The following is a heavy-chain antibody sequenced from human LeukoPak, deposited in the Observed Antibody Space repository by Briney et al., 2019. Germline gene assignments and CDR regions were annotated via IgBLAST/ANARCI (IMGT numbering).Heavy chain of an antibody. Sequence: SETLSLICTVSGGSISSGSYYWSWIRQPAGKGLEWIGRIYTSGSTNYNPSLKSRVTISLDTSKNQFSLKLSSVTAADTAVYYCANSIDFDYGDYYFDYWGQGALVTISS. CDR1: GGSISSGSYY. D-gene: IGHD4-17*01. V-gene: IGHV4-61*02. CDR3: ANSIDFDYGDYYFDY. J-gene: IGHJ4*02. CDR2: IYTSGST.